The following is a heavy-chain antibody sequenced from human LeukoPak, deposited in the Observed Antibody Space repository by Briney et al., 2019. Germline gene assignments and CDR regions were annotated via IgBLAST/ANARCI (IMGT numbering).Heavy chain of an antibody. CDR2: IYYSGST. J-gene: IGHJ6*02. CDR3: ARDKNYYGMDV. V-gene: IGHV4-59*01. CDR1: GGSISSYY. Sequence: PSETLFLTCTVSGGSISSYYWSWIRQPPGKGLEWIEYIYYSGSTSYNSSLKSRVTISVDTSKNQFSLKVSSVTAADTAVYYCARDKNYYGMDVWGQGTTVTVPS.